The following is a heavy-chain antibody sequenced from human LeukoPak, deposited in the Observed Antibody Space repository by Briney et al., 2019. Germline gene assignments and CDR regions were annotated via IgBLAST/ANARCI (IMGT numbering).Heavy chain of an antibody. CDR2: IYYSGST. CDR3: ARHSSLGHFDF. J-gene: IGHJ4*02. CDR1: GGSVSSYY. V-gene: IGHV4-59*08. Sequence: ETLSLTCTVSGGSVSSYYWSWIRQPPGKGLEWLGYIYYSGSTNYNPSLESRVTISVDSSKNQFSLNLSSVTAADAAVYYCARHSSLGHFDFWGQGTLVTVS.